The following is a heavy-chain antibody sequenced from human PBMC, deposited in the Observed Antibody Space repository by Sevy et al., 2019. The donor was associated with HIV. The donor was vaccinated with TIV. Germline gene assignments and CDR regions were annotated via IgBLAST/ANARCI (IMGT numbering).Heavy chain of an antibody. Sequence: GGSLRLSCAASGFTFTTYWMIWIRQAPGKGLEWVANINRDGTQKYYADSLKDRFTISRDNAENSLYLQMDSLRAEDTALYYCARESSGPSVVALWGQGTLVTVSS. V-gene: IGHV3-7*01. J-gene: IGHJ4*02. CDR1: GFTFTTYW. D-gene: IGHD3-22*01. CDR2: INRDGTQK. CDR3: ARESSGPSVVAL.